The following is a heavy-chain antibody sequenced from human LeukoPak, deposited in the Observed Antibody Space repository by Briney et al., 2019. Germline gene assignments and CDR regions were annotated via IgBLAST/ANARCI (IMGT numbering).Heavy chain of an antibody. CDR1: GFTFSSYA. D-gene: IGHD2-21*01. Sequence: GGSLRLSCAASGFTFSSYAMSWVRQAPGKGLEWVANIKQDGSEKYYVDSVKGRFTISRDNAKNSLYLQMNSLRAEDTAVYYCARDCYSYAFDIWGQGTMVTVSS. CDR2: IKQDGSEK. V-gene: IGHV3-7*03. J-gene: IGHJ3*02. CDR3: ARDCYSYAFDI.